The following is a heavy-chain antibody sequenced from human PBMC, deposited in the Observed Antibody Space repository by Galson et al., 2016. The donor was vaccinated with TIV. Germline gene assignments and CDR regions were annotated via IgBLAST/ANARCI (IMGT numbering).Heavy chain of an antibody. J-gene: IGHJ6*02. Sequence: SLRLSCAASGFTFSIFATTWVRQAPGMGLEWVSAISGGGGSTYYADSVKGRLTISRDNSKNTLFLQMNSLRAEDTAVYYCTKVPSSGFSYYYGLDVWGQGTTVTVSS. V-gene: IGHV3-23*01. CDR3: TKVPSSGFSYYYGLDV. CDR1: GFTFSIFA. D-gene: IGHD3-22*01. CDR2: ISGGGGST.